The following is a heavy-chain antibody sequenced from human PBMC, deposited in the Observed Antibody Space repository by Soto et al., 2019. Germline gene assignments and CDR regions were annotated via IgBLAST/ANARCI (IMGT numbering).Heavy chain of an antibody. CDR2: ITSKSTTI. CDR3: AREMGACSDSSCYPGPYDS. CDR1: GFTFTSYS. J-gene: IGHJ5*02. V-gene: IGHV3-48*02. Sequence: GGSLRLSCAASGFTFTSYSMNWVRQAPGQGLEWVSYITSKSTTIKYADSVKGRFTVSRDNAKNSLYLQLNSLRDEDTAVYYYAREMGACSDSSCYPGPYDSWGQGTLVTVSS. D-gene: IGHD3-16*01.